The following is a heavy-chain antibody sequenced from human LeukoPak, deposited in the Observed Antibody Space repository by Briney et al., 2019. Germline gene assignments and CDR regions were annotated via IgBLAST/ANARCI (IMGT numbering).Heavy chain of an antibody. Sequence: GGSLRLSCAASGFTFSSYAMSWVRQAPGKRLEWVSAISGSGGSTYYADSVKGRFTISRDNSKNTLYLQMNSLRAEDTAVYYCAKGGRRFLGLDAFDIWGQGTMVTVSS. CDR1: GFTFSSYA. D-gene: IGHD3-3*01. V-gene: IGHV3-23*01. J-gene: IGHJ3*02. CDR3: AKGGRRFLGLDAFDI. CDR2: ISGSGGST.